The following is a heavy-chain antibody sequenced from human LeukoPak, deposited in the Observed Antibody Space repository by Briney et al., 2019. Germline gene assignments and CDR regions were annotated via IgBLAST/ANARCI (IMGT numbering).Heavy chain of an antibody. CDR2: INTNTGNP. Sequence: ASVKVSCKASGYTFTSYAMNWVRQAPGQGLEWMGWINTNTGNPTYAQGFTGRFVSSLDTSVSTAYLQISSLKAEDTAVYYCARGPTGATGHYYYYMDVWGKGTTVTVSS. D-gene: IGHD1-26*01. CDR3: ARGPTGATGHYYYYMDV. CDR1: GYTFTSYA. V-gene: IGHV7-4-1*02. J-gene: IGHJ6*03.